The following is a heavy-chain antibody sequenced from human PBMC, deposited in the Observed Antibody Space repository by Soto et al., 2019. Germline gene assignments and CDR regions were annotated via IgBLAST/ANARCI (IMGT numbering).Heavy chain of an antibody. D-gene: IGHD4-17*01. CDR3: ARDRTDYGVFDY. Sequence: GGSLRLACAASGFTFSSYAMSWVRQAPGKGLEWVSAVSPSGANTNYADSVKGRFTISRDNAKNSLYLQMNSLRAEDTAVYYCARDRTDYGVFDYWGQGTLVTVSS. J-gene: IGHJ4*02. CDR2: VSPSGANT. CDR1: GFTFSSYA. V-gene: IGHV3-23*01.